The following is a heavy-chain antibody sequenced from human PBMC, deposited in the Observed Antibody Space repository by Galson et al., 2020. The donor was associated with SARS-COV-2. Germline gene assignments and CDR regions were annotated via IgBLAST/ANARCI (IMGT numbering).Heavy chain of an antibody. Sequence: GESLKISCAASGFTFSSYAMHWVRQAPGKGLEWVAVISYDGSNKYYADSVKGRFTISRDNSKNTLYLQMNSLRAEDTAVYYCARFLVRGVGAYMDVWGKGTTVTISS. CDR1: GFTFSSYA. CDR2: ISYDGSNK. J-gene: IGHJ6*03. V-gene: IGHV3-30*04. CDR3: ARFLVRGVGAYMDV. D-gene: IGHD3-10*01.